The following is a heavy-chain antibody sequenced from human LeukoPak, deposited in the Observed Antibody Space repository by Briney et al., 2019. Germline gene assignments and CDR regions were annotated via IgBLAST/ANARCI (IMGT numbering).Heavy chain of an antibody. CDR3: ARGILYDYVWGSYRWGDYFDY. J-gene: IGHJ4*02. V-gene: IGHV1-18*01. Sequence: ASVKVSCKASGYIFTSYGISWVRQAPGQGLEWMGWISAYNGNTNYAQKLQGRVTMTTDTSTSTAYMELRSLRSDDTAVYYCARGILYDYVWGSYRWGDYFDYWGQGTLVTVSS. CDR2: ISAYNGNT. D-gene: IGHD3-16*02. CDR1: GYIFTSYG.